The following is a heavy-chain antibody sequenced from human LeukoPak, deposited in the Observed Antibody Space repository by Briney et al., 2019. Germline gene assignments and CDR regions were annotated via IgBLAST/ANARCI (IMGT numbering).Heavy chain of an antibody. CDR1: GYSISSGYY. D-gene: IGHD3-22*01. V-gene: IGHV4-38-2*02. J-gene: IGHJ4*02. Sequence: PSETLSLTCTVSGYSISSGYYWGWIRQPPGKGLEWIGSIYHSGSTYYNPSLKSRVTISVDTSKNQFSLKLSSVTAADTAVYYCAKGPNTYYYDSSGPPFDYWGQGTLVTVSS. CDR3: AKGPNTYYYDSSGPPFDY. CDR2: IYHSGST.